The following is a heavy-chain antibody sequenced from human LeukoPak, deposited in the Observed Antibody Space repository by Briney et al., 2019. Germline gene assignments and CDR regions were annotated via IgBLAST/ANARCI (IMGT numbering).Heavy chain of an antibody. CDR3: ARHSRPYGDYEDY. D-gene: IGHD4-17*01. CDR2: IYPGDSDT. Sequence: GIIYPGDSDTRYSPSFQGQVTISADKSISTAYLQWSSLKASDTAMYYCARHSRPYGDYEDYWGQGTLVTVSS. V-gene: IGHV5-51*01. J-gene: IGHJ4*02.